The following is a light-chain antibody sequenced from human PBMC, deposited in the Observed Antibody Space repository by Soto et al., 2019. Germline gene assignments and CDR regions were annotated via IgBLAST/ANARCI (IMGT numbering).Light chain of an antibody. V-gene: IGKV1-39*01. J-gene: IGKJ2*03. CDR1: QRISNY. Sequence: DIQVTQSPSSLSASVGVRVTITCRARQRISNYLNWYQQKPGRAPELLIYAASRLQSGVPSRFSGSGSGTDFTLIISSLQPEDFASYYCQQSYSTPYSFGQGTKVEI. CDR3: QQSYSTPYS. CDR2: AAS.